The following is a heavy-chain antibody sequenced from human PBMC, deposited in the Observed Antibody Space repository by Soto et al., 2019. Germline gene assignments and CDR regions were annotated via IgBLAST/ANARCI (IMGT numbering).Heavy chain of an antibody. V-gene: IGHV3-30-3*01. CDR3: ASTTYSRSGYYSTPHYYYYGMDV. Sequence: QVQLVESGGGVVQPGRSLRLSCAASGFTFSSYAMHWVRQAPGKGLEWVAVISYDGSNKYYADSVKGRFTISRDNSKNTLYLQMNSLRAEDTAVYYYASTTYSRSGYYSTPHYYYYGMDVWGQGTTVTVSS. J-gene: IGHJ6*02. D-gene: IGHD3-22*01. CDR2: ISYDGSNK. CDR1: GFTFSSYA.